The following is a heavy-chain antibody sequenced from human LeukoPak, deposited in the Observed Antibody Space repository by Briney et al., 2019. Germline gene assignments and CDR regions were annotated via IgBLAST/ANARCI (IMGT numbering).Heavy chain of an antibody. CDR1: GGSFSGYY. D-gene: IGHD5-18*01. CDR3: ASLSIQLDTFDI. V-gene: IGHV4-34*01. CDR2: INHSGST. Sequence: NPSETLSLTCAVYGGSFSGYYWSWIRQPPGKGLEWIGEINHSGSTNYNPSLKSRVTISVDTSKNQFSLKLSSVTAADTAVYYCASLSIQLDTFDIWGQGTMVTVSS. J-gene: IGHJ3*02.